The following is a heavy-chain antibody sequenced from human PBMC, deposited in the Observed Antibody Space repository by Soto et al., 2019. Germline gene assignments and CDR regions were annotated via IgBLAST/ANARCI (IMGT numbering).Heavy chain of an antibody. Sequence: EVQLLESGGGLVQPGGSLRLSCTASGVTFNNYAMSWVRQAPGGGLEWVSSITGNGLNTYYADSVKGRFTISRDNSRNTLYLQMNSLRAEDTALYYCAKDGQELVPSHWFDPWGQGTLVTVSS. V-gene: IGHV3-23*01. CDR2: ITGNGLNT. CDR3: AKDGQELVPSHWFDP. D-gene: IGHD6-13*01. CDR1: GVTFNNYA. J-gene: IGHJ5*02.